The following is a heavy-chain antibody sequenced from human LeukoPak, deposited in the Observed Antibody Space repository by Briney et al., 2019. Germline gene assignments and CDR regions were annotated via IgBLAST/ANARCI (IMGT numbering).Heavy chain of an antibody. J-gene: IGHJ3*02. CDR2: IYHSGST. CDR1: GGSISSGGYY. CDR3: ARAKWELVGYAFDI. D-gene: IGHD1-26*01. Sequence: SEALSLTCTVSGGSISSGGYYWSWIRQPPGKGLEWIGYIYHSGSTYYNPSLKSRVTISVDRSKNQFSLKLSSVTAADTAVYYCARAKWELVGYAFDIWGQGTMVTVSS. V-gene: IGHV4-30-2*01.